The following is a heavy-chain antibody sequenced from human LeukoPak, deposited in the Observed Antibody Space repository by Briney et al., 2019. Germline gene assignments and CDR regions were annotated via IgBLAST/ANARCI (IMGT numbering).Heavy chain of an antibody. V-gene: IGHV3-30*02. CDR3: AKDRGSWYVEYFQH. CDR2: IWYDGSNK. Sequence: PGGSLRLSCAASGFTFSSYGMHWVRQAPGKGLEWVAVIWYDGSNKYYADSVKGRFTISRDNSKNTLYLQMNSLRAEDTAVYYCAKDRGSWYVEYFQHWGQGTLVTVSS. J-gene: IGHJ1*01. D-gene: IGHD6-13*01. CDR1: GFTFSSYG.